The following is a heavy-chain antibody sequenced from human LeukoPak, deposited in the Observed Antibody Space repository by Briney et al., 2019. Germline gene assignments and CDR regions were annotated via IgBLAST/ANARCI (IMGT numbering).Heavy chain of an antibody. CDR3: AREGPYGDYAFDI. V-gene: IGHV3-33*01. Sequence: GGSLRLSCAASGFTFSSYGMPWVRQAPGKGLEWVAVIWYDGSNKYYADSVEGRFTISRDNSKNTLYLQMNSLRAEDTAVYYCAREGPYGDYAFDIWGQGTMVTVSS. J-gene: IGHJ3*02. CDR2: IWYDGSNK. CDR1: GFTFSSYG. D-gene: IGHD4-17*01.